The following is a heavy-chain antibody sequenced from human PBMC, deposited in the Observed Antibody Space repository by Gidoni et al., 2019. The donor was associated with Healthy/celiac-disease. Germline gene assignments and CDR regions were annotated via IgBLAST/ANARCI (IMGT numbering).Heavy chain of an antibody. CDR3: ASGSRGQWLAMVPFDAFDI. J-gene: IGHJ3*02. D-gene: IGHD6-19*01. Sequence: QMQLVQSGAEVKKPGSSVKVSCKASGGTFSSDAISWVRQAPGQGLEWMGGIIPIFGTANYAQKFQGRVTITADESTSTAYMELSSLRSEDTAVYYCASGSRGQWLAMVPFDAFDIWGQGTMVTVSS. V-gene: IGHV1-69*01. CDR2: IIPIFGTA. CDR1: GGTFSSDA.